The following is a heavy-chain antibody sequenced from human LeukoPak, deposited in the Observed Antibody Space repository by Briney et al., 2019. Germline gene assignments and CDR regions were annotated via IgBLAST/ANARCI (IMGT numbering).Heavy chain of an antibody. CDR1: GGSISSYY. CDR3: ARLRRGVDTADSFHAFDI. J-gene: IGHJ3*02. V-gene: IGHV4-59*08. CDR2: IYYSGST. Sequence: SETLSLTCTVSGGSISSYYWSWIRQPPGKGLEWIGYIYYSGSTNYNPSLKSRVTISVDTSKNQFSLKLSSVTAADTAVYYCARLRRGVDTADSFHAFDIWGQGTMVTVSS. D-gene: IGHD5-18*01.